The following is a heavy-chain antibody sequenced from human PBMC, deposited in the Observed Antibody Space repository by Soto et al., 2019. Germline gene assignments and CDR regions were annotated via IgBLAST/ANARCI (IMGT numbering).Heavy chain of an antibody. CDR3: AKEGGNERIFFYYYGMDV. CDR2: IAHDGSNK. D-gene: IGHD5-12*01. Sequence: QVQLVESGGGVVQPGRSLRLSCAGSGFTFSNHGMHWVRQAPGKGLEWVANIAHDGSNKYYADSVKGRFTISRDNSNSTVYLQMTSLRAEDTALYFCAKEGGNERIFFYYYGMDVWGQGTTVTVS. J-gene: IGHJ6*02. CDR1: GFTFSNHG. V-gene: IGHV3-30*18.